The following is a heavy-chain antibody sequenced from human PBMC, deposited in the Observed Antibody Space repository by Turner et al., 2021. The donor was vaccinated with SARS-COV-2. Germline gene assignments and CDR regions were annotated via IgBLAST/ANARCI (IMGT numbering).Heavy chain of an antibody. Sequence: QVQLVESGGGVVQPVRSLRLSCAASGFTFNTYAMHWFRQAPGKGLEWVAVITYDGSTKFYADSVKVRFTISRDNSKSSLYVQMNSLRVEDTAVYYCARSRDGYIHSWGQGTLVIVSS. D-gene: IGHD2-2*01. CDR3: ARSRDGYIHS. CDR1: GFTFNTYA. V-gene: IGHV3-30-3*01. J-gene: IGHJ4*02. CDR2: ITYDGSTK.